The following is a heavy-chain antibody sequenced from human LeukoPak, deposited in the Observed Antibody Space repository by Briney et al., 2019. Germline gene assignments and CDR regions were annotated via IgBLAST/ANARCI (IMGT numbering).Heavy chain of an antibody. D-gene: IGHD5-18*01. Sequence: GESLKISCKGSGYSFTSYWIGWVRQMPGKGLEWMGIIYPGDSDTRYSPSFQGQVFISADKSINTAYVQWSSLKASDTAMYYCARTRPSYSYGYPYYFDYWGQRTLVTVSS. CDR1: GYSFTSYW. CDR3: ARTRPSYSYGYPYYFDY. V-gene: IGHV5-51*06. CDR2: IYPGDSDT. J-gene: IGHJ4*02.